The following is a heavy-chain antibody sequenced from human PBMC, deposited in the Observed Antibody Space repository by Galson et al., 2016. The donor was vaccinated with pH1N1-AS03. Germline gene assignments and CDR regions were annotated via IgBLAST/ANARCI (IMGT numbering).Heavy chain of an antibody. CDR2: VYNSGST. D-gene: IGHD2-15*01. CDR3: ARRCGGSSCTDC. Sequence: ETLSLTCAVSGGSISHLSCTWIRQPPGKGLEWIGHVYNSGSTNYNPSLKGRVAISVDTSKNQFSLKLSSVTAADTAVYYCARRCGGSSCTDCWGQGTLVTVSS. V-gene: IGHV4-59*08. J-gene: IGHJ4*02. CDR1: GGSISHLS.